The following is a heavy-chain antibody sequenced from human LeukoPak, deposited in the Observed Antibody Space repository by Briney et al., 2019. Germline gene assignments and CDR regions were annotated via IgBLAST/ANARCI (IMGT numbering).Heavy chain of an antibody. CDR1: GGSISSHY. Sequence: SETLSLTCTVSGGSISSHYWSWLRQSPERGLEWIGFIYYTGATRYNPSLRGRVTMSVDSSRNHFSLKLTSMTAADTALYYCARLLNNDNAGDPDTFDMWGQGTMVTVSS. V-gene: IGHV4-59*11. CDR3: ARLLNNDNAGDPDTFDM. D-gene: IGHD2-21*02. CDR2: IYYTGAT. J-gene: IGHJ3*02.